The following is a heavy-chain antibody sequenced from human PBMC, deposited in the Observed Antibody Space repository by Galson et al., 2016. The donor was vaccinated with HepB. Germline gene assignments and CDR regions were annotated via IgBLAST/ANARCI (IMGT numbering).Heavy chain of an antibody. CDR1: GFPFGVYA. CDR2: ISSSGGTT. J-gene: IGHJ4*02. D-gene: IGHD3-3*01. Sequence: LRLSCAASGFPFGVYAMSWFRQAQGKGLEWASAISSSGGTTFYADSVKGRFTVSRDNSKSTLYLQMNSLRVEDTAVYYCAQGDRRYDFWSGYFYWGQGTLVTVSS. V-gene: IGHV3-23*01. CDR3: AQGDRRYDFWSGYFY.